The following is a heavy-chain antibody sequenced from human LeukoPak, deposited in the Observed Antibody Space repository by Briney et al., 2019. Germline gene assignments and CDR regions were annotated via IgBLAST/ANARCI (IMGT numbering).Heavy chain of an antibody. Sequence: GESLKISCKGSGYGFTSYWIGWVRQMPGKGLEWMGMIYPGDSDTRYSPSFQGQVTISADKSIGTAYLQWSSLKASDTAMYYCARQKLETLDYWGQGTLVTVSS. V-gene: IGHV5-51*01. CDR1: GYGFTSYW. D-gene: IGHD1-1*01. CDR2: IYPGDSDT. CDR3: ARQKLETLDY. J-gene: IGHJ4*02.